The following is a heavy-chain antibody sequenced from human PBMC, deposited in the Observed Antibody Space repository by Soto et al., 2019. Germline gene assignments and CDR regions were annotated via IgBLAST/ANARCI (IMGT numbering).Heavy chain of an antibody. D-gene: IGHD4-17*01. CDR3: AKDLSRWPHYAFDS. V-gene: IGHV3-23*01. CDR2: ISTNGDTA. J-gene: IGHJ5*01. Sequence: EVQLLESGGGLLQPGGSLSLSCAASGFTFSNYGMNWVRQAPGKGLEWVSGISTNGDTANYADSVKGRFTISRDNSKNALYMQMNGLRPEDTAVYYCAKDLSRWPHYAFDSWGQGTLVTVSS. CDR1: GFTFSNYG.